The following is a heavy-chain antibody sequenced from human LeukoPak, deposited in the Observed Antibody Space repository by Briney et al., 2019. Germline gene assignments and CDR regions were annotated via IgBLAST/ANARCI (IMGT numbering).Heavy chain of an antibody. D-gene: IGHD6-13*01. CDR1: GDSISSGSFY. Sequence: PSETLSLTCTVSGDSISSGSFYWSWIRQAAGTGLEWIGRVSSSGRTTYNPSLKSRLTISVDTSKNQFSLKLSSVTAADTAVYYCARWAKYSSSWPTSGFDYWGQGTLVTVSS. V-gene: IGHV4-61*02. CDR2: VSSSGRT. CDR3: ARWAKYSSSWPTSGFDY. J-gene: IGHJ4*02.